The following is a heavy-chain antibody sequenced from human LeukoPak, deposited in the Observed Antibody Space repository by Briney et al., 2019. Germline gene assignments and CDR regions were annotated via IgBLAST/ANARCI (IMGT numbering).Heavy chain of an antibody. CDR3: ARRTATSDHFDY. D-gene: IGHD1-14*01. Sequence: SETLSLTCAVSGGSISSGGYSWSWIRQPPGKGLEWIGYIYHSGSTYYNPSLKSRVTISVDRSKNQFSLKPSSVTAADTAVYYCARRTATSDHFDYWGQGTLVTVSS. CDR1: GGSISSGGYS. J-gene: IGHJ4*02. V-gene: IGHV4-30-2*01. CDR2: IYHSGST.